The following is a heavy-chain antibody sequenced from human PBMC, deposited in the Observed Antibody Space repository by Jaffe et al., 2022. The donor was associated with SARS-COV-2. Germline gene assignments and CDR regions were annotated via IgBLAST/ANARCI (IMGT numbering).Heavy chain of an antibody. CDR1: GFTFSSYS. CDR3: AVYGDFRSPDNWFDP. V-gene: IGHV3-21*01. D-gene: IGHD4-17*01. CDR2: ISSSSSYI. J-gene: IGHJ5*02. Sequence: EVQLVESGGGLVKPGGSLRLSCAASGFTFSSYSMNWVRQAPGKGLEWVSSISSSSSYIYYADSVKGRFTISRDNAKNSLYLQMNSLRAEDTAVYYCAVYGDFRSPDNWFDPWGQGTLVTVSS.